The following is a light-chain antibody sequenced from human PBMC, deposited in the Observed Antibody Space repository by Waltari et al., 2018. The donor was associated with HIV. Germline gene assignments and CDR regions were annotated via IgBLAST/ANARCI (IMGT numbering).Light chain of an antibody. J-gene: IGLJ1*01. CDR1: SSDIGLWNY. Sequence: QSALTQPASVSGSPGQSITISCTGSSSDIGLWNYVSWYQHHPGKAPKLIIYAVSNRPSGVSSRFSGSKSGNTASLTISGLQTEDEADYFCTSYTTRTTLFYLFGGGTKVTVL. CDR2: AVS. V-gene: IGLV2-14*01. CDR3: TSYTTRTTLFYL.